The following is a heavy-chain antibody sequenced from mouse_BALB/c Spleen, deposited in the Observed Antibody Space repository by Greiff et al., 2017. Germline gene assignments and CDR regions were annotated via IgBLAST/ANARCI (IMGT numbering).Heavy chain of an antibody. V-gene: IGHV14-3*02. CDR1: GFNIKDTY. CDR2: IDPANGNT. Sequence: EVQLQESGAELVKPGASVKLSCTASGFNIKDTYMHWVKQRPEQGLEWIGRIDPANGNTKYDPKFQGKATITADTSSNTAYLQLSSLTSEDTAVYYCASDWDGYKDYWGQGTSVTVSS. J-gene: IGHJ4*01. CDR3: ASDWDGYKDY. D-gene: IGHD4-1*01.